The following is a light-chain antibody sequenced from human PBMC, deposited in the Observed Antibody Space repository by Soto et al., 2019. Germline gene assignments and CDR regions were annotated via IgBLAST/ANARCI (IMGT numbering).Light chain of an antibody. CDR2: EDN. CDR3: QSYKV. CDR1: SGSIASNH. Sequence: NFMLTQPHSVSESPGKTVTISCSRSSGSIASNHVQWYQQRPGSAPTTVIYEDNQRPSGVPDRFSGSIDSSSNSASLTISGLKTEDEADYYCQSYKVFGGGTKVTVL. J-gene: IGLJ2*01. V-gene: IGLV6-57*04.